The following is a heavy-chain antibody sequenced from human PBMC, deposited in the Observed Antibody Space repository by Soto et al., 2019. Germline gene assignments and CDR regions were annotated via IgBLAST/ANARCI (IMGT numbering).Heavy chain of an antibody. J-gene: IGHJ5*02. CDR1: GGSISSYY. CDR3: ARQRGYDVVVVATAWFDP. CDR2: IYYSGST. Sequence: PSETLSLTCTVSGGSISSYYWSWIRQPPGKGLEWIGYIYYSGSTNYNPSLKSRVTISVDTSKNQFSLKLSSVTAADTAVYYCARQRGYDVVVVATAWFDPWDQGTLVTVSS. V-gene: IGHV4-59*08. D-gene: IGHD2-15*01.